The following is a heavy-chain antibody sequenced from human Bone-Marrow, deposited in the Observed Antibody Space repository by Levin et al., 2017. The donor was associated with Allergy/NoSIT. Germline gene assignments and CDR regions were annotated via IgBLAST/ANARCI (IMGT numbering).Heavy chain of an antibody. J-gene: IGHJ3*02. D-gene: IGHD2-15*01. CDR3: ARGRYCSGGTCSVYNPVDI. CDR1: SGSISSGTYY. Sequence: SETLSLTCTVSSGSISSGTYYWSWIRQPPGKDLEFIGYIYYTESTYYNPSLRSRVSMSVDTSKNQFSLTLHGVAASDTAMYYCARGRYCSGGTCSVYNPVDIWGQGTMVIVSS. CDR2: IYYTEST. V-gene: IGHV4-30-4*01.